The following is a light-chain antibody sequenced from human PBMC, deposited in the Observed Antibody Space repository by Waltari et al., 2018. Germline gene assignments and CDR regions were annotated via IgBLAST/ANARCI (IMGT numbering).Light chain of an antibody. V-gene: IGLV1-44*01. CDR1: FSNIGSKT. Sequence: QSALTQPPSASETPGQRVTIACSGGFSNIGSKTVVGYQKLPGTAPKLLIYSNNQRPSGVPDRFSGSKSVTSASLAISGLQSEDEATYFCSTWDDSLNGWVFGGGTKLTVL. J-gene: IGLJ3*02. CDR3: STWDDSLNGWV. CDR2: SNN.